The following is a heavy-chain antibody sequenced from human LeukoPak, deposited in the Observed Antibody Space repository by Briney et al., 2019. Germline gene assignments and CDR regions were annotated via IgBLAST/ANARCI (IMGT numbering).Heavy chain of an antibody. CDR2: IYPGDSDT. CDR3: ARMVRGVINYFDY. D-gene: IGHD3-10*01. J-gene: IGHJ4*02. Sequence: GESLQISCKGSGYSFTSYWIGWVRPMRGKGLEWMGIIYPGDSDTRYSPSFQGQVTISADKSISTAYLQWSSLKASDTAMYYCARMVRGVINYFDYWGQGTLVTVSS. CDR1: GYSFTSYW. V-gene: IGHV5-51*01.